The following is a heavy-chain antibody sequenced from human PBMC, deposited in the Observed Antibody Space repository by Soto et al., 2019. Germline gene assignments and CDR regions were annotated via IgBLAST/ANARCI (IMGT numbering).Heavy chain of an antibody. V-gene: IGHV4-4*02. CDR3: ARVAVAGTRVDY. Sequence: QVQLQESGPGLVKPSGTLSLTCAVSGGSISSSNWWSWVRQPPGKGLEWIGEIYHSGSTNYNPSPKSPVTISVDKSKNQFSLKLSSVTAAGTAVYYCARVAVAGTRVDYWGQGTLVTVSS. CDR1: GGSISSSNW. CDR2: IYHSGST. D-gene: IGHD6-19*01. J-gene: IGHJ4*02.